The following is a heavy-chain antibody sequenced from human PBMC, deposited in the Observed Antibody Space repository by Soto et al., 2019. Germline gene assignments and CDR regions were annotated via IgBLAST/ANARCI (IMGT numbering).Heavy chain of an antibody. CDR1: GYTFTGYY. J-gene: IGHJ5*02. CDR3: ARDREVRYFDWSYPGFDP. CDR2: INPNSGGT. Sequence: ASVKVSCKASGYTFTGYYMHWVRQAPGQGLEWMGWINPNSGGTNYAQKFQGRVTMTRDTSISTAYMGLSRLRSDDTAVYYCARDREVRYFDWSYPGFDPWGQGTLVTVSS. V-gene: IGHV1-2*02. D-gene: IGHD3-9*01.